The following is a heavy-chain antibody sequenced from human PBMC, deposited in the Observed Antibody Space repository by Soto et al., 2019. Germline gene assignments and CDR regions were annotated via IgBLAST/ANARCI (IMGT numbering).Heavy chain of an antibody. CDR3: TRRAAAAAVVPYGMDV. CDR1: GFTFSSYA. Sequence: PGGSLRLSCAASGFTFSSYAMSWVRQASGKGLEWVGRIRSKANSYATAYAASVKGRFTISRDDSKNTAYLQMNSLKTEDTAVYYCTRRAAAAAVVPYGMDVWGQGTTVTVSS. D-gene: IGHD6-13*01. J-gene: IGHJ6*02. V-gene: IGHV3-73*01. CDR2: IRSKANSYAT.